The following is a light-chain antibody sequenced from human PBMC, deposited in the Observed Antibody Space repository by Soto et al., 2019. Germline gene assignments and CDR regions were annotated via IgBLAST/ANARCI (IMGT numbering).Light chain of an antibody. V-gene: IGKV1-33*01. J-gene: IGKJ4*01. CDR3: QQYYNFPLT. CDR2: DAS. Sequence: IQMTQSPSSLSASVGDRVTITCQASQDITKFLDWYQQKAGRAPKLLISDASDLETGVPSRFSGSGSGTDFTFTISSLQPEDIATYYCQQYYNFPLTFGGGTKVDIK. CDR1: QDITKF.